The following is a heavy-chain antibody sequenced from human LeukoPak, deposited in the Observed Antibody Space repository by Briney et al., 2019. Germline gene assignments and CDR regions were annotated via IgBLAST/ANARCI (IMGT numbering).Heavy chain of an antibody. CDR1: GFTFSSYW. J-gene: IGHJ4*02. CDR2: IKQDGSEK. V-gene: IGHV3-7*03. Sequence: GGSLRLSCAASGFTFSSYWMSWVRQAPGKGLEWVANIKQDGSEKYYVDSVKGRFTISRDNSKNTLYLQMNSLRAEDTAVYYCAKEYDFWSGMNLDYWGQGTLVTVSS. D-gene: IGHD3-3*01. CDR3: AKEYDFWSGMNLDY.